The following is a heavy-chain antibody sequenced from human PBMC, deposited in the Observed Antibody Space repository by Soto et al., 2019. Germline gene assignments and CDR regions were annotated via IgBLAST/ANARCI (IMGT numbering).Heavy chain of an antibody. Sequence: QVHLVQSEAEVKKPGASVKVSCKGSGYAFTTYGITWVRQAPGQGLEWMGWISAQNGNTNYAQKLQGRVTVTRDTSTSTAYMGLRGLSSDDTAVYYCARGRYGDYWGQGALVTVSS. CDR2: ISAQNGNT. CDR1: GYAFTTYG. D-gene: IGHD1-1*01. CDR3: ARGRYGDY. J-gene: IGHJ4*02. V-gene: IGHV1-18*01.